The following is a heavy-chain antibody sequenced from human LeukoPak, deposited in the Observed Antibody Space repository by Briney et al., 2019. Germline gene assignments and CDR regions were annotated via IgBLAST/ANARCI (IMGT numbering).Heavy chain of an antibody. V-gene: IGHV4-4*07. CDR2: IHSVGTS. Sequence: PSETLSLTCSVSGGSISSYYWNWIRQSAGKGLEWIGHIHSVGTSSYNPSLKSRVTMSLDTSKSQFSLKLSSVTAADTAMYYCARRLPTAMVTVRGGNAFDIWGQGTVVTVSS. CDR3: ARRLPTAMVTVRGGNAFDI. CDR1: GGSISSYY. D-gene: IGHD5-18*01. J-gene: IGHJ3*02.